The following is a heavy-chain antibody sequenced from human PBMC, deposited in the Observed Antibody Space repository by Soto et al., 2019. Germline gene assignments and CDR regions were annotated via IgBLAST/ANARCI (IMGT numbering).Heavy chain of an antibody. CDR1: GGSISSSSYY. J-gene: IGHJ5*02. D-gene: IGHD3-9*01. CDR3: ARSVLRYTYNWFDP. CDR2: IYYSGST. Sequence: SETLCLTCTVSGGSISSSSYYWGWIRQPPGKGLEWIGSIYYSGSTYYNPSLKSRVTISVDTSKNQFSLKLSSVTAADTAVYYCARSVLRYTYNWFDPWGQGTLVTVSS. V-gene: IGHV4-39*01.